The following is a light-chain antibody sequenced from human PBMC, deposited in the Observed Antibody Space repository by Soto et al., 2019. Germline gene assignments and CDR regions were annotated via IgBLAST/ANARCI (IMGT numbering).Light chain of an antibody. CDR1: QDITNY. Sequence: DIQMTQSPSSLSASVGNRVTIPCQASQDITNYLNWYQQKPGKAPKLLIYDASNLETGVPSRFSGSGSGTDFTFTISNLQPEDIATYYCQHYDNFPITFGQGTRLEIK. CDR2: DAS. CDR3: QHYDNFPIT. V-gene: IGKV1-33*01. J-gene: IGKJ5*01.